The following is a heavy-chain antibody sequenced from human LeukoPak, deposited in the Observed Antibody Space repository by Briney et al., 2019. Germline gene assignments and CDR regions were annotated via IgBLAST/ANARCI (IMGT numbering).Heavy chain of an antibody. CDR3: AIGNLNWKHSLLELPDY. CDR1: GGSISSYY. Sequence: PSETLSLTCTVSGGSISSYYWSWIRQPPGKGLEWIGYIYYSGSTNYNPSLKSRVTMSVDTSKNQFSLKLSSVTAADTAVYYCAIGNLNWKHSLLELPDYWGQGTLVTVSS. CDR2: IYYSGST. V-gene: IGHV4-59*12. J-gene: IGHJ4*02. D-gene: IGHD1-7*01.